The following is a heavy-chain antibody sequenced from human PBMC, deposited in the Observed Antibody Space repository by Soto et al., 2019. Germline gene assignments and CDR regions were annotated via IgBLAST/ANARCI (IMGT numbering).Heavy chain of an antibody. D-gene: IGHD5-12*01. CDR2: IKPDNGNT. V-gene: IGHV1-18*04. Sequence: QLQLVQSGCEVKKPGASVRVSCEAYGYPFSKYGISWIRQAPGQGLVWMGWIKPDNGNTDYAQKFQGRVTMTTDTSSNSAYMELRSLRSDDTAVYYCATSYDSGFDPWGQGTLVSVYS. CDR3: ATSYDSGFDP. CDR1: GYPFSKYG. J-gene: IGHJ5*02.